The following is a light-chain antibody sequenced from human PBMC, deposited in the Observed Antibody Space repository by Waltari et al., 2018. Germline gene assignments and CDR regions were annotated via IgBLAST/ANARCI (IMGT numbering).Light chain of an antibody. CDR3: ASWDTSLTTYVI. V-gene: IGLV1-51*01. CDR1: SSNIGNNF. J-gene: IGLJ2*01. CDR2: DTY. Sequence: QSVLTQPPSVSAAPGQKVSIYCSGSSSNIGNNFVTWYQQLPGTAPKLLIYDTYKRPSGIPNRFSGSKSGTSATLGITGLQTGDEADYYCASWDTSLTTYVIFGGGTTLTVL.